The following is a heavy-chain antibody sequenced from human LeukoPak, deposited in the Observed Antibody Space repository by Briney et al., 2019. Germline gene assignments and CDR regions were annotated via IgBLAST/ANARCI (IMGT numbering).Heavy chain of an antibody. D-gene: IGHD3-22*01. Sequence: PSQTLFLTCTVSGGSISNGGYYWSRIPQHPGKGLEWIGHIYYSGSTYYNPSLKSRVTISGDTSKNQFYLKLSSVTAADTAVYYCARAPYSDSSVFGDSANYYFDYWGQGTLVTVSS. V-gene: IGHV4-31*03. CDR3: ARAPYSDSSVFGDSANYYFDY. J-gene: IGHJ4*02. CDR1: GGSISNGGYY. CDR2: IYYSGST.